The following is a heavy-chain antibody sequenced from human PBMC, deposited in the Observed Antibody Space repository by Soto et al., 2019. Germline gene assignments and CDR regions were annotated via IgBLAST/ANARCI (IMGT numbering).Heavy chain of an antibody. CDR3: ARVGILTGYYIGWFDS. J-gene: IGHJ5*01. Sequence: PSETLSLTCTGSEGSISSGGNYWRWIRQHPGKGLEWIGYIYYSGSTYYNPSLKSRVTISVDTSKNQFSLKLSSVTAADTAVYYCARVGILTGYYIGWFDSWGQGTLVTVSS. V-gene: IGHV4-31*03. D-gene: IGHD3-9*01. CDR1: EGSISSGGNY. CDR2: IYYSGST.